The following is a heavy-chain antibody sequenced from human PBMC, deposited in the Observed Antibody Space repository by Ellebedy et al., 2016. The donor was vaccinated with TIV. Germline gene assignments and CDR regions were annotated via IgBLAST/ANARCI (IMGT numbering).Heavy chain of an antibody. Sequence: ASVKVSCKASGGTFSSYAISWVRQAPGQGLEWMGWISAYNGNTNYAQKLQGRVTMTTDTSTSTAYMELRSLRSDDTAVYYCARDSFGDTFYYYGMDVWGQGTTVTVSS. CDR2: ISAYNGNT. CDR3: ARDSFGDTFYYYGMDV. J-gene: IGHJ6*02. V-gene: IGHV1-18*01. CDR1: GGTFSSYA. D-gene: IGHD4-17*01.